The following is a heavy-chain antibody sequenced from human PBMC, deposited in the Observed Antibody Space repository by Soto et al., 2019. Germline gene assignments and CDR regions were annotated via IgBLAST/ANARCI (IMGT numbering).Heavy chain of an antibody. CDR3: ARYSASSLYYYFGMDV. J-gene: IGHJ6*02. D-gene: IGHD6-13*01. V-gene: IGHV4-4*02. CDR2: IYHTGIT. Sequence: SETLSLTCAVSGDSISSSNWWTWVRQPPGKGLEWIGDIYHTGITNYNPSLKSRVTILVDKSKNQFSLKLTSVTAADTAVYYCARYSASSLYYYFGMDVWGRGTTVTVSS. CDR1: GDSISSSNW.